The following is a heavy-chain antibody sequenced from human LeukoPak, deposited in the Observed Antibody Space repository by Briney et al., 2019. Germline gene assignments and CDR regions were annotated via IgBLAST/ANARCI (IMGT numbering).Heavy chain of an antibody. Sequence: SETLSLTCAVYGGSFSGYYWSWIRQPPGKGLEWIGEINHSGSTNYNPSLKSRVTISVDTSKNQFSLKLSSVTAADTAVYYCARTRAFYYYGMDVWGQGTTVTASS. J-gene: IGHJ6*02. CDR2: INHSGST. CDR1: GGSFSGYY. CDR3: ARTRAFYYYGMDV. V-gene: IGHV4-34*01. D-gene: IGHD4-11*01.